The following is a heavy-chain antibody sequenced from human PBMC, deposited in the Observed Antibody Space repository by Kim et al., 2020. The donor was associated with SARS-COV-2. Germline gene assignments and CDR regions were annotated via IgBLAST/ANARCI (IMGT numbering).Heavy chain of an antibody. V-gene: IGHV6-1*01. CDR3: ARDSMVRGVGDFDY. Sequence: AVSVKSRITIHPDTSKNQFSLQLNSVTPEDTAVYYCARDSMVRGVGDFDYWGQGTLVTVSS. D-gene: IGHD3-10*01. J-gene: IGHJ4*02.